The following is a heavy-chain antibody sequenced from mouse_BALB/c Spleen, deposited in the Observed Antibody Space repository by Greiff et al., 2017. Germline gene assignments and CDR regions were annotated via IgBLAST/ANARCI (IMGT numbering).Heavy chain of an antibody. V-gene: IGHV5-17*02. CDR3: ARSYGNYYAMDY. Sequence: EVQRVESGGGLVQPGGSRKLSCAASGFTFSSFGMHWVRQAPEKGLEWVAYISSGSSTIYYADTVKGRFTISIDNPKNTLFLQMTSLRSEDTAMYYCARSYGNYYAMDYWGQGTSVTVSS. CDR2: ISSGSSTI. J-gene: IGHJ4*01. CDR1: GFTFSSFG. D-gene: IGHD2-10*02.